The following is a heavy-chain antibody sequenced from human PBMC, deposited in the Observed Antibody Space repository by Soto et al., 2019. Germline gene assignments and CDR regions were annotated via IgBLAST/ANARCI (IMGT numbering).Heavy chain of an antibody. Sequence: SETLSLTCSVSGGSVSSGSYYWSWIRQPPGKGLEWIGYIYYSGSTNYNPSLRSRVTISVDTSRNQFSLKLRSVTAADTAVYYCERDSRVYNWFDPWGQGTLVTVSS. CDR3: ERDSRVYNWFDP. CDR1: GGSVSSGSYY. V-gene: IGHV4-61*01. D-gene: IGHD2-8*01. CDR2: IYYSGST. J-gene: IGHJ5*02.